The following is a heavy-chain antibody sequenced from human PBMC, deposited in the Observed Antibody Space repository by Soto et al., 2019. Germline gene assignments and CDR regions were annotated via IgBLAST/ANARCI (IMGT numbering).Heavy chain of an antibody. Sequence: SVKVSCKASGGTFSSYAISWVRQAPGQGLEWMGGIIPIFGTANYAQKFQGRVTITADESTSTAYMELSSLRSEDTAVYYCARGPVPAATRYYYYCGMDVWGQGTTVTVSS. CDR3: ARGPVPAATRYYYYCGMDV. D-gene: IGHD2-2*01. V-gene: IGHV1-69*13. J-gene: IGHJ6*02. CDR1: GGTFSSYA. CDR2: IIPIFGTA.